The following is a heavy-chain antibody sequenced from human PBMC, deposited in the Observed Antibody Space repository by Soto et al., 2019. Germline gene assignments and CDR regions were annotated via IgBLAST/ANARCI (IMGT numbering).Heavy chain of an antibody. CDR3: ARDMAARIAARPAPRAIDY. D-gene: IGHD6-6*01. CDR2: ISYDGSNK. Sequence: QVQLVESGGGVVQPGRSLRLSCAASGFTFSSYAMHWVRQAPGKGLEWVAVISYDGSNKYYADSVKGRFTISRDNSKNTLYLQMNSLRAEDTAVYYCARDMAARIAARPAPRAIDYWGQGTLVTVSS. J-gene: IGHJ4*02. CDR1: GFTFSSYA. V-gene: IGHV3-30-3*01.